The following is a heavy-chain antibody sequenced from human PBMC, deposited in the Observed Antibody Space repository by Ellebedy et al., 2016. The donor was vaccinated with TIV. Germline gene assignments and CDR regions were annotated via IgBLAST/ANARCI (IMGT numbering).Heavy chain of an antibody. J-gene: IGHJ4*02. CDR2: IKRDGGHR. CDR3: VRDWTRDNYGSGSSNF. V-gene: IGHV3-7*01. D-gene: IGHD3-10*01. Sequence: PGGSLRLSCVGSGFRFSDFPMSWVRQAPGQGLEWVAYIKRDGGHREYVDSVEGRFTISKDNAQQSLFLQMDSLTIDNKGVYYCVRDWTRDNYGSGSSNFWGQGTLVTVSS. CDR1: GFRFSDFP.